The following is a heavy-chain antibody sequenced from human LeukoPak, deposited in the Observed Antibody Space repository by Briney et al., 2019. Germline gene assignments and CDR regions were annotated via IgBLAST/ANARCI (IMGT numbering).Heavy chain of an antibody. V-gene: IGHV3-23*01. CDR3: AKDRYSNYVNAFDV. D-gene: IGHD4-11*01. Sequence: GGSLRLSCAASGFTFGSYAMSWVRQAPGKGLEWVSTLSGSGHNTFNADSVEGRFIISRDNYMHTLYLQMNSLRAEDTAEYFCAKDRYSNYVNAFDVWGQGTTVTVSS. CDR1: GFTFGSYA. J-gene: IGHJ3*01. CDR2: LSGSGHNT.